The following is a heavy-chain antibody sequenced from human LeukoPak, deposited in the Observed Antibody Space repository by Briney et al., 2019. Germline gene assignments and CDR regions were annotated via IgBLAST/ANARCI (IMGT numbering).Heavy chain of an antibody. CDR3: AKVRYDSSGYYPTIYY. Sequence: PGRSLRLPCAASGFTFSSYAMSWVRQAPGKGLEWVSAISGSGGSTYYADSVKGRFTISRDNSKNTLYLQMNSLRAEGTAVYYCAKVRYDSSGYYPTIYYWGQGTLVTVSS. J-gene: IGHJ4*02. D-gene: IGHD3-22*01. CDR2: ISGSGGST. CDR1: GFTFSSYA. V-gene: IGHV3-23*01.